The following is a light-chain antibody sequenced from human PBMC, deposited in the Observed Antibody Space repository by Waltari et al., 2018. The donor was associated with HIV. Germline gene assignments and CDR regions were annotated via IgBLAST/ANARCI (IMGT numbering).Light chain of an antibody. CDR2: GAS. J-gene: IGKJ4*01. CDR3: QQYNNWPPLT. V-gene: IGKV3-15*01. CDR1: QSVGSY. Sequence: ETVMTQTPATLSVSPGERATISCRASQSVGSYLAWYQQQPGQAPRLLIYGASTRATGIPARFSGSGSGTEFTLTISSLQSEDFAVYYCQQYNNWPPLTFGGGTKVEIK.